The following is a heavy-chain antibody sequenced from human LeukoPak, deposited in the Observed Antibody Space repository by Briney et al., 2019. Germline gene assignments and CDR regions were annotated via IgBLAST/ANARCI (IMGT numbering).Heavy chain of an antibody. D-gene: IGHD6-13*01. CDR2: IKQDGSEK. Sequence: TGGSLRLSCAASGCTFSRYWMSWVRQAPGKGLEWVANIKQDGSEKYYVDSVKGRFTISRDNAKSSLYLQMNSLRAEDTAVYYCARSAGSSSWYEGYYFDYWGQGTLVTVSS. CDR3: ARSAGSSSWYEGYYFDY. V-gene: IGHV3-7*01. CDR1: GCTFSRYW. J-gene: IGHJ4*02.